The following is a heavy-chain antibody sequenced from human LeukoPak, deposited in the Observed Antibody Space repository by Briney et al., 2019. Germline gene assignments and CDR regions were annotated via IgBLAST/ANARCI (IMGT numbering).Heavy chain of an antibody. D-gene: IGHD2-2*01. V-gene: IGHV3-20*04. CDR2: INWNGGST. Sequence: GGSLRLSCAASGFTFDDYGMSWVRQAPGKGLEWVSGINWNGGSTGYADSVKGRFTISRDKAKNSLYLQMNSLTAEDTALYYCAREGLVVLAAVIPSMVVWGKGTTVSVPS. CDR1: GFTFDDYG. J-gene: IGHJ6*03. CDR3: AREGLVVLAAVIPSMVV.